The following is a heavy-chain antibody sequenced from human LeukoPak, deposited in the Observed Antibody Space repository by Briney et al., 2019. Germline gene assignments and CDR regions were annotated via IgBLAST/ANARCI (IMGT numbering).Heavy chain of an antibody. J-gene: IGHJ2*01. D-gene: IGHD5-24*01. CDR3: ARETVRWLQLARYFDL. CDR2: IYTSGST. CDR1: GGSISSYY. Sequence: PSETLSLTCTVSGGSISSYYWSWIRQPAGKGLEWIGRIYTSGSTNYNPSLKSRVTMSVDTSKNQFSLKLSSVTAADTAVYYCARETVRWLQLARYFDLWGRGTLVTVSS. V-gene: IGHV4-4*07.